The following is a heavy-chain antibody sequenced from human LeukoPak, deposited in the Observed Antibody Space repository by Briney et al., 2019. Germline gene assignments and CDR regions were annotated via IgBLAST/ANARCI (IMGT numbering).Heavy chain of an antibody. V-gene: IGHV3-23*01. J-gene: IGHJ4*02. D-gene: IGHD2-15*01. CDR2: ISGSGVST. CDR3: AKSGLNRFDY. CDR1: GFTFSTYG. Sequence: GGSLRLSCAGSGFTFSTYGMSWVRQTPGKGLEWVSAISGSGVSTYYVGSVKGRFTISRDNSKNTLVLQMNSLRAEDTAVYYCAKSGLNRFDYWGQGTLVTVSS.